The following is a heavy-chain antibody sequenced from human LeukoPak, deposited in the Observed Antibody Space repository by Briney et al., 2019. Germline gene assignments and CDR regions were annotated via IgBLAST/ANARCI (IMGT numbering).Heavy chain of an antibody. CDR3: ARDSGYDSSGYYPLKY. J-gene: IGHJ4*02. V-gene: IGHV4-31*03. Sequence: SETLSLTCTVSGGSISSGGYCWSWIRQHPGKGLEWIGYIYYSGSTYYNPSLKSRVTISVDTSKNQFSLKLSSVTAADTAVYYCARDSGYDSSGYYPLKYWGQGTLVTVSS. D-gene: IGHD3-22*01. CDR1: GGSISSGGYC. CDR2: IYYSGST.